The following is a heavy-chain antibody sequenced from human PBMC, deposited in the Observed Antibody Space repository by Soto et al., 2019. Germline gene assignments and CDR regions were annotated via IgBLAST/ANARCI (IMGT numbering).Heavy chain of an antibody. V-gene: IGHV3-7*03. Sequence: GGSLRLSCVASESIFNTPWMSWVRQAPGKGLEWVASINQDGSAKKYGKSVEGRFTISRDNDKNSLYLQMNNLSADDTAVYYCAKSGSVCYYSVWCQGATVTVSS. D-gene: IGHD3-10*01. CDR2: INQDGSAK. CDR3: AKSGSVCYYSV. CDR1: ESIFNTPW. J-gene: IGHJ6*02.